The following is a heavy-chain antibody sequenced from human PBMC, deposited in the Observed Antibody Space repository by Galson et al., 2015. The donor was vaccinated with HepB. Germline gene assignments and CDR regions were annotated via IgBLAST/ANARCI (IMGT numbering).Heavy chain of an antibody. Sequence: QSGAEVKKPGESLKISCKGSGYSFPSYWIGWVRQMPGKGLEWMGIIYPGDSDTRYSPSFQGQVTISADKSISTAYLQWSSLKASDTAMYYCARRDCSGGSCYSGYYGMDVWGQGTTVTVSS. CDR3: ARRDCSGGSCYSGYYGMDV. J-gene: IGHJ6*02. V-gene: IGHV5-51*01. CDR1: GYSFPSYW. CDR2: IYPGDSDT. D-gene: IGHD2-15*01.